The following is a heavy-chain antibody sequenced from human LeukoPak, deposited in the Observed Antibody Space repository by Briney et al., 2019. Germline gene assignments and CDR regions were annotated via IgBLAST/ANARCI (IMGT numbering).Heavy chain of an antibody. D-gene: IGHD6-19*01. CDR1: GGTFSSYA. CDR2: IIPIFGTA. V-gene: IGHV1-69*06. CDR3: ASLHSSGWSSDY. J-gene: IGHJ4*02. Sequence: GASVKVSCKASGGTFSSYAISWVRQAPGQGLEWMGGIIPIFGTANYAQKFQGRVTITADKSTSTAYMELSSLRSEDTAVYYCASLHSSGWSSDYWGQGTLDTVSS.